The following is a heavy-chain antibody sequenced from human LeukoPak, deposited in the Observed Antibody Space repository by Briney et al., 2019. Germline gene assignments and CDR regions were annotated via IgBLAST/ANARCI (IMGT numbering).Heavy chain of an antibody. CDR2: INHSGST. Sequence: PSETLSLTCAVYGGSFSGYYWSWIRQPPGKGLEWIGEINHSGSTNYNPSLKSRVTISVDTSKNQFSLKLSSVTAADTAVYYCARGPRFLEWLLYLSHHYNWFDPWGQGTLVTVSS. CDR3: ARGPRFLEWLLYLSHHYNWFDP. J-gene: IGHJ5*02. CDR1: GGSFSGYY. V-gene: IGHV4-34*01. D-gene: IGHD3-3*01.